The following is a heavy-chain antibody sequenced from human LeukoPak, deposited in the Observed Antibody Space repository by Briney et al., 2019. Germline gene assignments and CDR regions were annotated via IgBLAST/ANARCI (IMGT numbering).Heavy chain of an antibody. CDR3: ARDGPSALGDYYYGMDV. CDR1: GYTFTGYY. CDR2: INPNSGGT. V-gene: IGHV1-2*02. D-gene: IGHD3-16*01. J-gene: IGHJ6*02. Sequence: ASVKVSCKASGYTFTGYYMHWVRQAPGQGLEWMGWINPNSGGTNYAQKFQGRVTMTRDTSISTAYMELSRLRSDDTAVYYCARDGPSALGDYYYGMDVWGQGTTVTVSS.